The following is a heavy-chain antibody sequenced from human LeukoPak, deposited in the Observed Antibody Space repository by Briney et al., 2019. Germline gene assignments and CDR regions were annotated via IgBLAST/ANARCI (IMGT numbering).Heavy chain of an antibody. V-gene: IGHV1-69*13. CDR3: AESITIFGVALDSWFDP. J-gene: IGHJ5*02. CDR1: GGTFSSYA. Sequence: ASVKVSCKASGGTFSSYAISWVRQAPGQGLEWMGGLIPIFGTANYAQKFQGRVTITADESTSTAYMELSSLRSEDTAVYYCAESITIFGVALDSWFDPWGQGTLVTVSS. D-gene: IGHD3-3*01. CDR2: LIPIFGTA.